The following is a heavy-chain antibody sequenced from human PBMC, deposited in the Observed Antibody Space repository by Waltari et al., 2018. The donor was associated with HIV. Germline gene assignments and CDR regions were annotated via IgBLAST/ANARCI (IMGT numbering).Heavy chain of an antibody. V-gene: IGHV1-8*03. CDR2: TSPRSDGP. Sequence: QEELVQSGAEVKKPGASVRVSCKTSQSIFNVYVIQWVRQAPGQALEWLGWTSPRSDGPRYSPYVEDRVTITRDPSINVVYMDFSSLTPKDTAVYYCARGPLGGWFTTWGQGTLVTVS. D-gene: IGHD6-19*01. CDR1: QSIFNVYV. J-gene: IGHJ4*02. CDR3: ARGPLGGWFTT.